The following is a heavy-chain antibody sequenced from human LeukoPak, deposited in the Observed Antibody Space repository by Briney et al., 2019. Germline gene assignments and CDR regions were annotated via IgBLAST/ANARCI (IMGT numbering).Heavy chain of an antibody. V-gene: IGHV3-21*01. CDR1: GFTFSTYN. J-gene: IGHJ4*02. D-gene: IGHD3-22*01. CDR2: ISSSSSYI. CDR3: ARVRDSKIDY. Sequence: GGSLRLSCAASGFTFSTYNMNWVRQAPGKGLEWVSSISSSSSYIHYADSVKGRFTISRDNSKNTLYLQMNSLRAEDTAVYYCARVRDSKIDYWGQGTLVTVSS.